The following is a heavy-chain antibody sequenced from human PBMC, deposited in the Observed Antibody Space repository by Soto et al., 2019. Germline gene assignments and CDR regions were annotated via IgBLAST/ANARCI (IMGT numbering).Heavy chain of an antibody. D-gene: IGHD3-16*01. CDR1: GFIFSSYA. CDR2: ISGSGRST. J-gene: IGHJ5*02. Sequence: GGSLRLSCAASGFIFSSYAMTWVRQAPGKGLEYVSAISGSGRSTYYADSVKGRFTISRDNSKNTLYLQMNSLRAEDTAVYYCAKVGVDDVDARWFDPWGQGTLVTVSS. V-gene: IGHV3-23*01. CDR3: AKVGVDDVDARWFDP.